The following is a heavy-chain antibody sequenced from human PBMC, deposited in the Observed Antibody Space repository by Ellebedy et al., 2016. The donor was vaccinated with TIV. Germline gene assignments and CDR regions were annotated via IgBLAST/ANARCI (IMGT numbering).Heavy chain of an antibody. D-gene: IGHD7-27*01. CDR3: ARDMGWGNERINNAFDI. CDR1: GFSFTSYS. V-gene: IGHV3-48*04. J-gene: IGHJ3*02. CDR2: ISHSSITI. Sequence: GGSLRLSCAASGFSFTSYSMNWVRQAPGKGLEWISYISHSSITIKYADSVKGRFTVSRDNSKNSLYLQMNSLRFEDTALYYCARDMGWGNERINNAFDIWGQGTTVTVSS.